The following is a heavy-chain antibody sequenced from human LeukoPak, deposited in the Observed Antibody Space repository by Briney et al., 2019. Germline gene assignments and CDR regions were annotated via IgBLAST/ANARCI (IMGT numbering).Heavy chain of an antibody. CDR2: IYTSGST. D-gene: IGHD3-3*01. V-gene: IGHV4-4*08. Sequence: SETLSLTCTVSGGSIGYYYWSWIRQSPGKGLEWIGCIYTSGSTNYNPSLKSRVTISVDTSKNQFSLKLSSVTAADTAVYYCARGFYDFWSGWYYFDYWGQGTLVTVSS. CDR3: ARGFYDFWSGWYYFDY. J-gene: IGHJ4*02. CDR1: GGSIGYYY.